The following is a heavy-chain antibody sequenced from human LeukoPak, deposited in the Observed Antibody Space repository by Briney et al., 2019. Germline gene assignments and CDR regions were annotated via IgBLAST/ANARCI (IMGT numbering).Heavy chain of an antibody. Sequence: GGSLRLSCAASGFTVSSNYMSWVRQAPGKGLEWVSAISGSGGSTYYADSVKGRFTISRDNSKNTLYLQMNSLRAEDTAVYYCAKAMAGTRPDYWGQGTLVTVSS. J-gene: IGHJ4*02. CDR2: ISGSGGST. CDR1: GFTVSSNY. CDR3: AKAMAGTRPDY. V-gene: IGHV3-23*01. D-gene: IGHD6-19*01.